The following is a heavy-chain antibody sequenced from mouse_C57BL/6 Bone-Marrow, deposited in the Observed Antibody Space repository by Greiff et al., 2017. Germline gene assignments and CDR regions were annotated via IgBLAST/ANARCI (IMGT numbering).Heavy chain of an antibody. Sequence: QVQLQQSGAELVRPGASVKLSCKASGYTFTVYYINWVKQRPGQGLEWIARIYPGSGNTYYNEKFKGKATLTADKSSSTAYMQLSSLTSEDSAVYFCARRTTAYYFDYWGQGTTLTVSS. V-gene: IGHV1-76*01. CDR3: ARRTTAYYFDY. CDR2: IYPGSGNT. J-gene: IGHJ2*01. D-gene: IGHD1-2*01. CDR1: GYTFTVYY.